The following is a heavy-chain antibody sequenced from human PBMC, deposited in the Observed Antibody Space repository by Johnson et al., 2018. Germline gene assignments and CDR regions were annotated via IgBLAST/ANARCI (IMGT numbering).Heavy chain of an antibody. CDR2: ISGSGGST. D-gene: IGHD6-6*01. CDR1: GFTFSSYG. J-gene: IGHJ6*02. CDR3: ARARGKQLVRFSYGMDV. Sequence: VQLVQSGGGVVQPGRSLRLSCAASGFTFSSYGMHWVRQAPGKGLEWVSAISGSGGSTYYADSVKGRFTISRDNAKNSLYLQMNSLRAEDTAVYYCARARGKQLVRFSYGMDVWGQGTTVTVSS. V-gene: IGHV3-23*04.